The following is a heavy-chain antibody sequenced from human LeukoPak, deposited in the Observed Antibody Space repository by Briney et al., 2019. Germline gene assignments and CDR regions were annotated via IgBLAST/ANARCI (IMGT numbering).Heavy chain of an antibody. CDR3: ATEVAGYDDVHYFDS. CDR1: GYTLTEVS. Sequence: ASVKVSCKISGYTLTEVSMHWVRQAPGKGLEWMGGFDPADGGPIYAQKFQGRVTMSEDTSTDTAYMDLSSLRSEDTAVYYCATEVAGYDDVHYFDSWGQGTLVTVSS. J-gene: IGHJ4*02. CDR2: FDPADGGP. D-gene: IGHD5-12*01. V-gene: IGHV1-24*01.